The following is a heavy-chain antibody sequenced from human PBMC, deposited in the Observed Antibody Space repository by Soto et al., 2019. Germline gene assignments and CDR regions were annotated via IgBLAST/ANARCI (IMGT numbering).Heavy chain of an antibody. J-gene: IGHJ5*02. Sequence: QVQLVQSGAEVKEPGSSVNVSCKTSGGTFGNTAVTWVRQAPGQGLEWIGGIVPMFGTANYAQKFRGRVTITADGSTGTAYMELSSLRSDDTAVYYCARDGDPGYSFWSGPLGGGRFDPWGQGTLVTVSS. V-gene: IGHV1-69*12. CDR1: GGTFGNTA. CDR2: IVPMFGTA. CDR3: ARDGDPGYSFWSGPLGGGRFDP. D-gene: IGHD3-3*01.